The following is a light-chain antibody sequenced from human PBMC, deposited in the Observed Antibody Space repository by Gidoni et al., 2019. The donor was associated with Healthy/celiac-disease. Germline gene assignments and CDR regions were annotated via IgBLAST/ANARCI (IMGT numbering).Light chain of an antibody. CDR1: KSVLYSSNNKNF. V-gene: IGKV4-1*01. CDR3: QQYYSTSMYT. CDR2: WAS. Sequence: DIVMTQSPDSLAVSLGERATINCRSSKSVLYSSNNKNFLAWYQQNPGHPPKLLIYWASTRESGVPDRFSGSGSGTDFTLTISSLQAEDVAVYYCQQYYSTSMYTFGQGTKLEIK. J-gene: IGKJ2*01.